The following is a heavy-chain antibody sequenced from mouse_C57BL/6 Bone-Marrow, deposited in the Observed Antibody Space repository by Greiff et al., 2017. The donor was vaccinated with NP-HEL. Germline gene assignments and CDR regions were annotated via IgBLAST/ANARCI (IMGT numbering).Heavy chain of an antibody. D-gene: IGHD2-3*01. Sequence: QVQLQQSGPELVKPGASVKISCKASGYSFTSYYIHWVKQRPGQGLEWIGWIYPGSGNTKYNEKFKGKATLTADTSSSTAYMQLSSLTSEDSAVYYCARSGWLLPYWYFDVWGTGTTVTVSS. CDR1: GYSFTSYY. J-gene: IGHJ1*03. CDR2: IYPGSGNT. CDR3: ARSGWLLPYWYFDV. V-gene: IGHV1-66*01.